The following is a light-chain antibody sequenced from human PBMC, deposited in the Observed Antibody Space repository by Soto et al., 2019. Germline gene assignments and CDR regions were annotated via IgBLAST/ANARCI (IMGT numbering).Light chain of an antibody. J-gene: IGLJ2*01. CDR3: SSYAGSSNLV. CDR1: SNDVGGYNY. Sequence: QSALTQPPSASGSPGQSVTISCTGTSNDVGGYNYVSWYQQHPGKAPKLMIYEVSQWPSGVPDRFSGSRSGNTASLTVSGLQAEDEADYYCSSYAGSSNLVFGGGTKLTVL. V-gene: IGLV2-8*01. CDR2: EVS.